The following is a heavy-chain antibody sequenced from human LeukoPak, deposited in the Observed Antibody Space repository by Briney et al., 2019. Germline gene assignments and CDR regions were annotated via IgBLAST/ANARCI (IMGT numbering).Heavy chain of an antibody. D-gene: IGHD3-16*02. CDR2: IIPIFGTA. CDR1: GGTFSSYA. J-gene: IGHJ6*02. Sequence: SVKVSCKASGGTFSSYAISWVRQAPGQGLEWMGGIIPIFGTANYAQKFQGRVTITADESTSTAYMELSSLRSEDTAVYYCARDLGPYDYVWGSYRSGMDVWGQGTTVTVSS. V-gene: IGHV1-69*13. CDR3: ARDLGPYDYVWGSYRSGMDV.